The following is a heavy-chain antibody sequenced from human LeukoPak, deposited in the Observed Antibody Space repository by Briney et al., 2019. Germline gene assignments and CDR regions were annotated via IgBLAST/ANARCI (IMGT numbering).Heavy chain of an antibody. Sequence: GGSLRLSCAASGFTFSSYWMSWVRQAPGKGLEWVANIKQDGSEKYYVDSVKGRFTISRDNAKNSLYLQMNSLRAEDTAVYYCARDRGRIATYNWFDPWGQGTLVAVSS. CDR2: IKQDGSEK. CDR1: GFTFSSYW. V-gene: IGHV3-7*01. CDR3: ARDRGRIATYNWFDP. J-gene: IGHJ5*02. D-gene: IGHD6-13*01.